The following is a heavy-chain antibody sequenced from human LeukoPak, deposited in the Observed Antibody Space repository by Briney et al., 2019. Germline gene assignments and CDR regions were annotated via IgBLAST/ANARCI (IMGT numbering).Heavy chain of an antibody. CDR1: EFTFSSYE. V-gene: IGHV3-48*03. J-gene: IGHJ6*02. D-gene: IGHD6-13*01. CDR2: ISSSGSTI. CDR3: ASDSSSSDTPAYYYGMDV. Sequence: PGGSLRLSCAASEFTFSSYEMNWVRQAPGKGLEWVSYISSSGSTIYYADSVKGRFTISRDNAKNSLYLQMNSLRAEDTAVYYCASDSSSSDTPAYYYGMDVWGQGTTVTVSS.